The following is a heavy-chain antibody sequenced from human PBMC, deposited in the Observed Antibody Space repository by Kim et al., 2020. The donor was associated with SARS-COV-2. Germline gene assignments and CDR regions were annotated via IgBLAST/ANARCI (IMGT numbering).Heavy chain of an antibody. CDR3: AKFHLGGVYYYDSSGYSY. Sequence: YADSVEGRLTISRDKSRNTQYLQMTSLGAGDTAVYYCAKFHLGGVYYYDSSGYSYWGQGTLVTVSS. V-gene: IGHV3-23*01. D-gene: IGHD3-22*01. J-gene: IGHJ4*02.